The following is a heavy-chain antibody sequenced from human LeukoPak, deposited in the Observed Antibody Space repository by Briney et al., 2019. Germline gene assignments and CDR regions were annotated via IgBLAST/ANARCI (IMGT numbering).Heavy chain of an antibody. J-gene: IGHJ2*01. V-gene: IGHV3-23*01. CDR3: ARDMSGEGMYGDYFPSPYWYFDL. CDR1: GFTFSSYA. Sequence: PGETLRLSCAASGFTFSSYAMSWVRQAPGKGLEWVSVISGSGDSTYYADSMKGRFTISRDNAKNSLYLQMNSLRAEDTAVYYCARDMSGEGMYGDYFPSPYWYFDLWGRGTLVTVSS. D-gene: IGHD4-17*01. CDR2: ISGSGDST.